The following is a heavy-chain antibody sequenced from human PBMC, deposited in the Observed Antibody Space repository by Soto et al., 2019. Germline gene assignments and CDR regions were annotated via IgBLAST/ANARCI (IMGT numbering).Heavy chain of an antibody. D-gene: IGHD3-3*01. CDR2: INHTGGT. J-gene: IGHJ5*02. Sequence: QVHLQQWGAGLLKPSETLSLTCAVYGGSVNGYYWNWIRQPPGKGLEWIGEINHTGGTHYNPSLKSRVTMSVDTSRNQFSLRLSSVTAADTAIYYCATRITVFGLLIPPFDPCGQGTQVTVSS. V-gene: IGHV4-34*02. CDR1: GGSVNGYY. CDR3: ATRITVFGLLIPPFDP.